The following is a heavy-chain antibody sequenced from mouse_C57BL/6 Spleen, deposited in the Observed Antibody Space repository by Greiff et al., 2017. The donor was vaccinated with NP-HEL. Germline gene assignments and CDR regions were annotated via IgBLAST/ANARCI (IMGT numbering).Heavy chain of an antibody. Sequence: EVQLQQSGPELVKPGASVKISCKASGYTFTDYYMNWVKQSHGKSLEWIGDINPNNGGTSYNQKFKGKATLTVDKSSSTAYMELRSLTSEDSAVYYCAREDYSNSYWGQGTLVTVSA. CDR1: GYTFTDYY. J-gene: IGHJ3*01. D-gene: IGHD2-5*01. CDR3: AREDYSNSY. V-gene: IGHV1-26*01. CDR2: INPNNGGT.